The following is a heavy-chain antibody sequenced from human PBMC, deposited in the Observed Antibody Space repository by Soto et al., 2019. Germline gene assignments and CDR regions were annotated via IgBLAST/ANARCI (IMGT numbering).Heavy chain of an antibody. Sequence: QVQLVQSGGELKKPGASVKVSCKASGYTFTNYAISWVRQAPGRGLEWMGWANTYNGNPNYAQIFQGRVTMTTDKSMGTAYMELRSLKSDDSAMYYCVRDSQYSTSWQRFDSWGQGTLVTVSS. V-gene: IGHV1-18*01. CDR1: GYTFTNYA. CDR2: ANTYNGNP. D-gene: IGHD6-13*01. CDR3: VRDSQYSTSWQRFDS. J-gene: IGHJ4*02.